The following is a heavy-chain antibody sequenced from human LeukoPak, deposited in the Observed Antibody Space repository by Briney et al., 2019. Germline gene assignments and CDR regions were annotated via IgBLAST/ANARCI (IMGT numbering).Heavy chain of an antibody. Sequence: GGSLRLSCAASEFTSSDYWIHWVRQAPGEGLVWVSRIDTDGSTTNYVDSVKGRFTISRDNSKNTLYLQMNSLRAEDTAVYYCARDGYSSSWYRGYWGQGTLVTVSS. J-gene: IGHJ4*02. D-gene: IGHD6-13*01. CDR1: EFTSSDYW. CDR3: ARDGYSSSWYRGY. V-gene: IGHV3-74*01. CDR2: IDTDGSTT.